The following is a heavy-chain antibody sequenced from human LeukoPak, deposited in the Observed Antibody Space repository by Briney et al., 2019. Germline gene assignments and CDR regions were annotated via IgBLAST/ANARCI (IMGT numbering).Heavy chain of an antibody. CDR2: IYWNDDK. CDR3: AHRGQYQLLYTFDY. J-gene: IGHJ4*02. D-gene: IGHD2-2*02. V-gene: IGHV2-5*01. CDR1: GFSLSTSGVG. Sequence: SGPTLVNPTQTLTLTCTFSGFSLSTSGVGVGWIRQPPGKALEWLALIYWNDDKRYSPSLKSRLTITKDTSKNQVVLTMTNMDPVDTATYHCAHRGQYQLLYTFDYWGQGTLVTVSS.